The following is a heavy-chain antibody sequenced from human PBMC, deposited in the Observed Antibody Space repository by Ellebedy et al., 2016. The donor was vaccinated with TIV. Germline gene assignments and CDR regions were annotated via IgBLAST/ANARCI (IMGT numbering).Heavy chain of an antibody. V-gene: IGHV4-59*08. Sequence: MPSETLSLTCTVSGGSISSYYWSWIRQPPGKGLEWIGYIYYSGSTNYNPSLKSRVTISVDTSKNQFSLKLSSVTAADTAVYYCARTHCSGGSCYLHRFYFDYWGQGTLVTVSS. CDR1: GGSISSYY. CDR2: IYYSGST. CDR3: ARTHCSGGSCYLHRFYFDY. D-gene: IGHD2-15*01. J-gene: IGHJ4*02.